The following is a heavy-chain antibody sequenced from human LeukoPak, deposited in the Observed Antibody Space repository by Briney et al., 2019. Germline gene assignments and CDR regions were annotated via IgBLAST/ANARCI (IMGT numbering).Heavy chain of an antibody. CDR1: GYTFTSYG. Sequence: ASVKVSCKASGYTFTSYGISWVRQAPGQGLEWMGWISAYNGNTNYAQKLQGRVTMTTDTSTSTAYMELRSLRSDDTAVYYCARDYQARSWKRPFDYWGQGTLVTVSS. CDR3: ARDYQARSWKRPFDY. V-gene: IGHV1-18*01. D-gene: IGHD6-13*01. J-gene: IGHJ4*02. CDR2: ISAYNGNT.